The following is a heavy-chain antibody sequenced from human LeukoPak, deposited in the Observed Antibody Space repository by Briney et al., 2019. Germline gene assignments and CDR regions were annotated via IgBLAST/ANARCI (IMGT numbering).Heavy chain of an antibody. CDR3: ARAYYDILTTDS. CDR1: GFTVRTNY. J-gene: IGHJ4*02. CDR2: IYSSGDA. Sequence: GGSLRLSCTASGFTVRTNYMSWVRQPPGKGLEWVSVIYSSGDAYYADSVKGRFTISRDDSKNTLYLPMNSLRAEDTAVYFCARAYYDILTTDSWGQGTLVSVSS. V-gene: IGHV3-66*01. D-gene: IGHD3-9*01.